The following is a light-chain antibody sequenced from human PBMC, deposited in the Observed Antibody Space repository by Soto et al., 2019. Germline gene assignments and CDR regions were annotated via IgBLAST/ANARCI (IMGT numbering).Light chain of an antibody. J-gene: IGKJ4*01. V-gene: IGKV3-20*01. CDR3: HKYGSSPLT. Sequence: EIVLTQSPGTLSLSPGERATLSCRASQSVSRNYLAWYQQKPGQAPRLLIYGASSRATGIPDRFGGSGSGTDFTLTISRLEPEDFAVYYCHKYGSSPLTFGGGTKVEIK. CDR2: GAS. CDR1: QSVSRNY.